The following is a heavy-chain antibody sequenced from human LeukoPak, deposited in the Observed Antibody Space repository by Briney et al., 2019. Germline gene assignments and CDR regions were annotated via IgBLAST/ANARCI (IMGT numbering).Heavy chain of an antibody. CDR2: ISGSGGST. CDR3: ARENYSGSYHLNYWYFDL. CDR1: GFTFSSYG. Sequence: GGSLRLSCAASGFTFSSYGMSWVRQAPGKGLEWVSAISGSGGSTYYADSVKGRFTISRDNSKNSLYLQMNSLRAEDTALYYCARENYSGSYHLNYWYFDLWGRGTLVTVSS. D-gene: IGHD1-26*01. J-gene: IGHJ2*01. V-gene: IGHV3-23*01.